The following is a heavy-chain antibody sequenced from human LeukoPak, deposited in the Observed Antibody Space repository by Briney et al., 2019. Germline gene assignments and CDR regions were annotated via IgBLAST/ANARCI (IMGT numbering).Heavy chain of an antibody. J-gene: IGHJ5*02. CDR2: ISSSSSYI. V-gene: IGHV3-21*01. D-gene: IGHD3-22*01. Sequence: TGGSLRLSCAASGFTFSSYGMNWVRQAPGKGLEWVSSISSSSSYIYYADSVKGRFTISRDNAKNSLYLQMNSLRAEDTAVYYCARDVGGITMIVVANRGDWFDPWGQGTLVTVSS. CDR1: GFTFSSYG. CDR3: ARDVGGITMIVVANRGDWFDP.